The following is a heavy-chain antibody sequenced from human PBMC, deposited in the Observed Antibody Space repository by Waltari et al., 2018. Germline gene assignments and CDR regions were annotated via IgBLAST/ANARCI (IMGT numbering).Heavy chain of an antibody. V-gene: IGHV1-46*01. CDR3: ARGGRLSSRDLLWHY. Sequence: QVHLVQPGAEVKKPGASVKISCKTSGYTFTRYYIHWARQAPGQGLEWMGIINPSGGSANYAQKNQGRVTMTRDASTSAVYMELSSLRSEYTAVYYCARGGRLSSRDLLWHYWGQGALVTVSS. D-gene: IGHD3-16*02. J-gene: IGHJ4*02. CDR2: INPSGGSA. CDR1: GYTFTRYY.